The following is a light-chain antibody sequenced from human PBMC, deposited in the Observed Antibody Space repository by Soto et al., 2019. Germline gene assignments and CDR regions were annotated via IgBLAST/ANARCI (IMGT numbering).Light chain of an antibody. Sequence: EIVMTQSPATLSVSPGERATLSCRASQSVSSNLAWYQHKPGQAPRLLIYGASTRATGIPARFSGSGSGTEFTLTISSLQSEDSAVYYCKQYSKWPPLFGGGTKVEIK. J-gene: IGKJ4*01. CDR3: KQYSKWPPL. CDR1: QSVSSN. V-gene: IGKV3-15*01. CDR2: GAS.